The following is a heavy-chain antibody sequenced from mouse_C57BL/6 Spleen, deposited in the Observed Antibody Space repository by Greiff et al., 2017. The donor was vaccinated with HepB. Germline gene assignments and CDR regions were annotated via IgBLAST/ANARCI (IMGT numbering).Heavy chain of an antibody. J-gene: IGHJ3*01. CDR1: GYTFTDYY. D-gene: IGHD3-2*02. CDR2: INLNNGGT. Sequence: EVQLQQSGPELVKPGASVKISCKASGYTFTDYYMNWVKQSHGKSLEWIGDINLNNGGTSYNQKFKGKATLTVDKSSSTAYMELRSLTSEDSAVYYCARMRAQATFAWFAYWGQGTLVTVSA. V-gene: IGHV1-26*01. CDR3: ARMRAQATFAWFAY.